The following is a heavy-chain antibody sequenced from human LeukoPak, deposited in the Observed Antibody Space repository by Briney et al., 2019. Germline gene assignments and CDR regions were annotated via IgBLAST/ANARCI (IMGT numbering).Heavy chain of an antibody. J-gene: IGHJ4*02. CDR1: GFTFSNYW. CDR2: INQDGSEK. V-gene: IGHV3-7*01. Sequence: GGSLRLSCVASGFTFSNYWMSWVRQAPGKGLERVANINQDGSEKYSVDSVKGRFTFSRDNAKNSLFLQMNSLRADDTAVYYCARDNSSGYYYFDNWGQGTLVTVSS. CDR3: ARDNSSGYYYFDN. D-gene: IGHD3-22*01.